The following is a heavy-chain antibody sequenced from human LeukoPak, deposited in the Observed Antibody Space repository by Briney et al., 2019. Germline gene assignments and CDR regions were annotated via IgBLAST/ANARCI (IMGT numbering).Heavy chain of an antibody. Sequence: GGSLRLSCTAPGITFSNYAMHWVRQAPGEGLEWVTVISNDGSVKYYADSVKGRFTISRDNSKNTLYLQMNSLRAEDTAVYFCAKVGGSGTSYYYFGMDVWGQGTTITVSS. J-gene: IGHJ6*02. CDR2: ISNDGSVK. CDR1: GITFSNYA. D-gene: IGHD3-10*01. CDR3: AKVGGSGTSYYYFGMDV. V-gene: IGHV3-30*04.